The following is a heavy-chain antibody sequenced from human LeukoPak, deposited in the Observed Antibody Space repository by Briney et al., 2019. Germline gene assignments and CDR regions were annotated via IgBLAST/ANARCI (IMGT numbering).Heavy chain of an antibody. V-gene: IGHV1-3*01. Sequence: ASVKVSCKASGYTFTSYDINWVRQAPGQRLEWMGWINAGNGNTKYSQKFQGRVTITRDTSASTAYMELSSLRSEDTAVYYCARAYGLYPYGSGSPFDYWGQGTLVTVSS. D-gene: IGHD3-10*01. CDR2: INAGNGNT. CDR1: GYTFTSYD. J-gene: IGHJ4*02. CDR3: ARAYGLYPYGSGSPFDY.